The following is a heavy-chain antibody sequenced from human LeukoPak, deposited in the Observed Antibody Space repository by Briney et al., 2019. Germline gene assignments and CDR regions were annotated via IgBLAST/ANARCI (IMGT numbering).Heavy chain of an antibody. D-gene: IGHD3-9*01. CDR1: GFTFSSYG. J-gene: IGHJ4*02. CDR2: ISYDGSNK. CDR3: AKEWGHYDILTGYLN. V-gene: IGHV3-30*18. Sequence: GRSLRLSCAASGFTFSSYGMHWVRQAPGKGLEWVAAISYDGSNKYYADSVKGRFTISRDNSKNTLYLQMNSLRAEDTAVYYCAKEWGHYDILTGYLNWGQGTLVTVSS.